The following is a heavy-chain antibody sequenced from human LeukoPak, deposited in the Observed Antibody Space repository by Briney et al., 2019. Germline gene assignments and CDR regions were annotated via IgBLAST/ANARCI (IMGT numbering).Heavy chain of an antibody. CDR3: ARDRHDILTVGVDY. CDR2: IKEDGSEK. J-gene: IGHJ4*02. Sequence: GGSLRLSCGASGFTFTSYWMSWVRQAPGKGLEWVANIKEDGSEKYYADSVKGRFTISRDNAKRSLHLQMNSLRAEDTAVYYCARDRHDILTVGVDYWGQGTLVTVSS. V-gene: IGHV3-7*01. CDR1: GFTFTSYW. D-gene: IGHD3-9*01.